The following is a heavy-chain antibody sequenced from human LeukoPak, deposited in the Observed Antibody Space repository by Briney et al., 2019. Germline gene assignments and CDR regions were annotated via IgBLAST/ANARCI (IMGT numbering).Heavy chain of an antibody. Sequence: ASVQVSCKASGYTFTGYYMHWVRRAPGQGLEWMGCINPNSGGTNYAQKFQGRVTMTGDTSISTAYMELSRLRSDDTAVYYCARGDCSSTTCYDWFDPWGQGTLVTVSS. D-gene: IGHD2-2*01. CDR3: ARGDCSSTTCYDWFDP. CDR1: GYTFTGYY. J-gene: IGHJ5*02. V-gene: IGHV1-2*02. CDR2: INPNSGGT.